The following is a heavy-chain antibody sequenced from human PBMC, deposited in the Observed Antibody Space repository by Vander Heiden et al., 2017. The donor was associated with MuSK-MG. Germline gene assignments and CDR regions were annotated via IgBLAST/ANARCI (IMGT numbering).Heavy chain of an antibody. Sequence: QVHLVASGGGVVQPGGSLRLSCAASGFSFSPYGIHWVRQAPGRGLEWVAFISYDGSNKKYADSVKGRFTISRDNSKNTLYLQMNSLRAEDTAVYYCARDKVDHDFWSGYYFDCWGQGTLVTVSS. J-gene: IGHJ4*02. V-gene: IGHV3-30*03. CDR3: ARDKVDHDFWSGYYFDC. CDR2: ISYDGSNK. CDR1: GFSFSPYG. D-gene: IGHD3-3*01.